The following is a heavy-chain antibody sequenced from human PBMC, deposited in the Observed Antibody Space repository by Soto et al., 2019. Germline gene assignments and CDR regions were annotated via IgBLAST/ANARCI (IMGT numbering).Heavy chain of an antibody. V-gene: IGHV4-59*01. D-gene: IGHD6-6*01. CDR3: ARVRYVSSSAAFDI. CDR2: IYYSGKT. Sequence: QVQLQESGPGLVKTSETLSLTCSVSGGSISNYYWSWIRQAPGRVLEGIGYIYYSGKTNYNPSLMSRVTISIDTSKTQFSLTLTSVTAADTAIYYCARVRYVSSSAAFDIWGQGTLALVSS. J-gene: IGHJ3*02. CDR1: GGSISNYY.